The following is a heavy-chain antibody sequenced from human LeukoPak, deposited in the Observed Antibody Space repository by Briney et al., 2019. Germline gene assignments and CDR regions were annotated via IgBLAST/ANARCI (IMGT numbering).Heavy chain of an antibody. D-gene: IGHD1-26*01. V-gene: IGHV3-23*01. Sequence: PGGSLRLSCAASGFTFSSYAMSWVRQAPGKGLEWVATISGSGVMTYYADSVKGRFTVSGDHSKNTLYLQMSSLAAADTAVYYCAKDRSIGTYYTFDHWGQGTLVTVSS. CDR2: ISGSGVMT. J-gene: IGHJ4*02. CDR3: AKDRSIGTYYTFDH. CDR1: GFTFSSYA.